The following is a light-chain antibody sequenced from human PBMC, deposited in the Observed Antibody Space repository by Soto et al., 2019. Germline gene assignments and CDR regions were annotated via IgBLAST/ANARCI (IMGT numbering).Light chain of an antibody. J-gene: IGKJ1*01. Sequence: DIQMTQAHSILSASVGDRVAITCRASQSISAWVAWYQQKPGKAPKLLIYQASLLESGVPSRFSVSGSGTEFTLTISSLQPDDLATYYCQQYNSSPWTFGQGTKVEIK. CDR3: QQYNSSPWT. V-gene: IGKV1-5*03. CDR1: QSISAW. CDR2: QAS.